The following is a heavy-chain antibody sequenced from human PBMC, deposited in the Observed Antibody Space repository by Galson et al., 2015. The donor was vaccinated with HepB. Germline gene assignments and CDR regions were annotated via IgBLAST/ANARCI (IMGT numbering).Heavy chain of an antibody. CDR1: GFTFSSYA. V-gene: IGHV3-30-3*01. CDR3: ARDLGYSGYFFDY. Sequence: SLRLSCAASGFTFSSYAMHWVRQAPGKGLEWVAVISYDGSNKYYADSVKGRFTISRDNSKNTLYLQMNSLRAEDTAVYYCARDLGYSGYFFDYWGQGTLVTVSS. CDR2: ISYDGSNK. D-gene: IGHD5-12*01. J-gene: IGHJ4*02.